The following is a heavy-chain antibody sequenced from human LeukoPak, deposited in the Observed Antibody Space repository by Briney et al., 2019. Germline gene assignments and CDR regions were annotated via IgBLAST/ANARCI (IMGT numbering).Heavy chain of an antibody. D-gene: IGHD6-19*01. J-gene: IGHJ4*02. CDR3: ARGSSSGWYQSADY. Sequence: ASVKVSCKTSGYTFTSYGISWVRQAPGQGLKWMGWISGYNGDTHYAQNLQDRVTMTTDTSTSTAYMDVRSLRSDDTAVYYCARGSSSGWYQSADYWGQGTLVTVSS. V-gene: IGHV1-18*01. CDR2: ISGYNGDT. CDR1: GYTFTSYG.